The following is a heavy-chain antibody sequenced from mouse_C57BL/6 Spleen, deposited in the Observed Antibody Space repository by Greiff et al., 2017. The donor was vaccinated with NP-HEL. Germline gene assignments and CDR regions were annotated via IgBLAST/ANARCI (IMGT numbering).Heavy chain of an antibody. CDR2: INPSSGYT. V-gene: IGHV1-4*01. J-gene: IGHJ4*01. Sequence: VKLQESGAELARPGASVKMSCKASGYTFTSYTMHWVKQRPGQGLEWIGYINPSSGYTKYNQKFKDKATLTADKSSSTAYMQLSSLTSEDSADYYCARGITRFDFYGSRGGAMDYWGQGTSVTVSS. D-gene: IGHD1-1*01. CDR3: ARGITRFDFYGSRGGAMDY. CDR1: GYTFTSYT.